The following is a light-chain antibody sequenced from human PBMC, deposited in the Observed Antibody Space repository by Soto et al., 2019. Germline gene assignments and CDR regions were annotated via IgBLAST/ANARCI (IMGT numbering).Light chain of an antibody. Sequence: SVVTTPPPVYAVPGQKVTISRSGSSSHIGNNYVSWYQQLPGTAPKLLIYENNKRPSGIPDRFSGSKSGTSATLGITGLQTGDEADYYCGTWDSSLSAGVFGGGTKVTVL. CDR3: GTWDSSLSAGV. CDR1: SSHIGNNY. CDR2: ENN. V-gene: IGLV1-51*02. J-gene: IGLJ2*01.